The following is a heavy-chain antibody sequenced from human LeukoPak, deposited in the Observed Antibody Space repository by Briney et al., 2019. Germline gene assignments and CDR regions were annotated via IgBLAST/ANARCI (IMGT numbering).Heavy chain of an antibody. D-gene: IGHD5-24*01. CDR3: AKARRDGYNDAFDI. J-gene: IGHJ3*02. Sequence: ETGGSLRLSCAASGFTFSSYGMHWVRQAPGKGLEWVSFIRYDGSNKYYADSVKGRFTISRDNSKSTLYLQMNSLRAEDTAVYYCAKARRDGYNDAFDIWGQGTMVTVSS. V-gene: IGHV3-30*02. CDR1: GFTFSSYG. CDR2: IRYDGSNK.